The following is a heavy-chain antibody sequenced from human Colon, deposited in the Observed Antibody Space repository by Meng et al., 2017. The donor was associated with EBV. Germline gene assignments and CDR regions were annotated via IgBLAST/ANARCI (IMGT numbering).Heavy chain of an antibody. Sequence: VLCQEAAPGRVGPSQTLSHTCPVAGRSMGRGNYFWSWSRQPPGKRLEWIGYIHHSGSAYYNPSLKSRVSISVDTSKSQFSLNLNSMTAADTAVYYCASFDHIPRRNYFDYWGQGTLVTVSS. D-gene: IGHD2-21*01. J-gene: IGHJ4*02. CDR1: GRSMGRGNYF. CDR2: IHHSGSA. CDR3: ASFDHIPRRNYFDY. V-gene: IGHV4-30-4*01.